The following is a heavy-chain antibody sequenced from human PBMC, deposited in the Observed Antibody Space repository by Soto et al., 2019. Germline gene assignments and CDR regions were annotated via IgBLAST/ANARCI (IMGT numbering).Heavy chain of an antibody. CDR2: INPNSGGT. CDR3: ARGNYYGSGSVNWFDP. Sequence: QVQLVQSGAEVKKPGASVKVSCKASGYTFTGYYMHWVRQAPGQGLEWMGWINPNSGGTNYAQKFQGWVTMTRDTSISTAYMELSRLRSDDTAVCYCARGNYYGSGSVNWFDPWGQGTLVTVSS. D-gene: IGHD3-10*01. CDR1: GYTFTGYY. J-gene: IGHJ5*02. V-gene: IGHV1-2*04.